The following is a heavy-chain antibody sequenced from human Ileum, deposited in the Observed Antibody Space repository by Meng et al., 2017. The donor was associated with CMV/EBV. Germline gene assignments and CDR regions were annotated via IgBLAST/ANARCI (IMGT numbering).Heavy chain of an antibody. D-gene: IGHD3-10*01. J-gene: IGHJ5*02. CDR3: ARDTKTLFYASGTSPSREIGRSGYLFDP. Sequence: RQGPGKGLEWISYISRSGTSTYYAGSVKGRFTISRDNATNSLYLQMSNLTPGDTAIYYCARDTKTLFYASGTSPSREIGRSGYLFDPWGQGTLVTVSS. CDR2: ISRSGTST. V-gene: IGHV3-11*01.